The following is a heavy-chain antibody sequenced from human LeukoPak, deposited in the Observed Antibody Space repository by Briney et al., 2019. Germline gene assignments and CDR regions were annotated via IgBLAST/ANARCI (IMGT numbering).Heavy chain of an antibody. J-gene: IGHJ4*02. CDR2: ISYDGGNK. V-gene: IGHV3-30-3*01. CDR1: GFTFSSYA. Sequence: PGGSLRLSCAASGFTFSSYAMHWVRQAPGKGLEWVAVISYDGGNKYYADSVKGRFTISRDNSKNTLYLQMNSLRAEDTAVYYCASIAVAGTGNWGQGTLVTVSS. D-gene: IGHD6-19*01. CDR3: ASIAVAGTGN.